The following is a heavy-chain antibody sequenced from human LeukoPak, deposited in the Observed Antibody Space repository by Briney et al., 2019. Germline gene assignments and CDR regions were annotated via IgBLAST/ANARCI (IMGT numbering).Heavy chain of an antibody. CDR2: ISGSGGST. Sequence: PGGSLRLSCAASGFTFSSYGMSWVRQAPGKGLEWVSAISGSGGSTYYADSVKGRFTISRDNSKNTLYLQMNSLRAEDTAVYYCAKITIGIAVAGHFDYWGQGTLVTVSS. J-gene: IGHJ4*02. CDR1: GFTFSSYG. CDR3: AKITIGIAVAGHFDY. V-gene: IGHV3-23*01. D-gene: IGHD6-19*01.